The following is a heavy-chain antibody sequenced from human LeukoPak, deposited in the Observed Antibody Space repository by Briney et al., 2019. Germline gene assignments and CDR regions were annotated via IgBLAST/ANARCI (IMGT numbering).Heavy chain of an antibody. CDR3: AGGPCSGGSCYTDY. CDR1: GGSISSYY. D-gene: IGHD2-15*01. V-gene: IGHV4-59*01. CDR2: IYYSGIT. J-gene: IGHJ4*02. Sequence: SETLSLTCTVSGGSISSYYWSWIRQPPGKGLEWIGYIYYSGITNYNPSLKSRVTISVDTSKDQFSLKLSSVTAADTAVYYCAGGPCSGGSCYTDYWGQGTLVTVSS.